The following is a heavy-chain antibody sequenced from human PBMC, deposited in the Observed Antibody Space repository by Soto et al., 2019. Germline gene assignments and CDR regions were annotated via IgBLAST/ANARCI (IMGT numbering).Heavy chain of an antibody. J-gene: IGHJ4*02. CDR2: ISAYNGNT. CDR3: ARGYCSSSGCSHYFDY. V-gene: IGHV1-18*01. CDR1: GYTFTSYG. D-gene: IGHD2-2*01. Sequence: GASVKVSCKASGYTFTSYGISWVRQAPGQGLEWMGWISAYNGNTNYAQKFQGRVTMTWDTSISTAYMELSRLRSDDTAIYYCARGYCSSSGCSHYFDYWGQGTLVTVSS.